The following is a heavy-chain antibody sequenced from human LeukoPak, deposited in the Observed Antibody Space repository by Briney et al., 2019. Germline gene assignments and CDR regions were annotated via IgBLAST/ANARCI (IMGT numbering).Heavy chain of an antibody. V-gene: IGHV3-30*18. J-gene: IGHJ6*02. D-gene: IGHD3-3*01. CDR3: AKDLQYYDFWSGSTNYYYYYGMDV. Sequence: GGSLRLSCAASGFTFSSYGMHWVRQAPGKGLEWVAVISYDGSNKYYADPVKGRFTISRDNSKNTLYLQMNSLRAEDTAVYYCAKDLQYYDFWSGSTNYYYYYGMDVWGQGTTVTVSS. CDR2: ISYDGSNK. CDR1: GFTFSSYG.